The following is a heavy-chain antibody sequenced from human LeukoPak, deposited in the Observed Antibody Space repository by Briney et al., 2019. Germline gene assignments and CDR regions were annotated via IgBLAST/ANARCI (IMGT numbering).Heavy chain of an antibody. V-gene: IGHV4-34*01. CDR2: INHSGST. J-gene: IGHJ4*02. CDR3: ARRGQWLVLGY. D-gene: IGHD6-19*01. CDR1: GGSFSGYY. Sequence: SETLSLTCAVYGGSFSGYYWSWIRQPPGKGLEWIGEINHSGSTNYNPSLKSRVTISVDTSKNQFSLKLSSVTAADTAVYYCARRGQWLVLGYWGQGTLSPSPQ.